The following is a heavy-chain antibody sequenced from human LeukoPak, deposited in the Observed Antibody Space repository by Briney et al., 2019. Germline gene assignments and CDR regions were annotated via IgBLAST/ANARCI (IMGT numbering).Heavy chain of an antibody. CDR1: GGSISSNNYY. D-gene: IGHD1-7*01. CDR2: IYYSGST. V-gene: IGHV4-39*07. Sequence: SETLSLTCTVSGGSISSNNYYWGWIRQPPGKGLEWIGSIYYSGSTYYNPSLKSRVTISIDTSKNQFSLKLRSVTAADTAVYYCATSITGTTYAFDIWGQGTMVTVSS. CDR3: ATSITGTTYAFDI. J-gene: IGHJ3*02.